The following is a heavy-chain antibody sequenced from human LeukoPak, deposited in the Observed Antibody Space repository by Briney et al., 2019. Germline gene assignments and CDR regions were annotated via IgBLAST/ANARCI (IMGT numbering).Heavy chain of an antibody. J-gene: IGHJ4*02. V-gene: IGHV1-18*01. D-gene: IGHD3-3*01. CDR2: ISAYNGNT. Sequence: GASVKLSCKASGSTFTSYGISWVRQAPGQGLEWMGWISAYNGNTNYAQKLQGRVTMTTDTSTSTAYMELRSLRSDDTAVYYCARSRFFGVVIPPDYWGQGTLVTVSS. CDR1: GSTFTSYG. CDR3: ARSRFFGVVIPPDY.